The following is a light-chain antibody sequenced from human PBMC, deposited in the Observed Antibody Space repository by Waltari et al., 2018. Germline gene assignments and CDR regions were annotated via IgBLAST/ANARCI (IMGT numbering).Light chain of an antibody. J-gene: IGLJ3*02. CDR1: SSDVGGYTT. V-gene: IGLV2-14*03. CDR3: SSYTSSILSWV. Sequence: QSALTQPASVSGSPGQSITLSCTGTSSDVGGYTTVSWYQQHPGKAPKLMIYDVSNRPSGVSNRFSDSKSGNTASLTISGLQAEDEADYYCSSYTSSILSWVFGGGTKLTVL. CDR2: DVS.